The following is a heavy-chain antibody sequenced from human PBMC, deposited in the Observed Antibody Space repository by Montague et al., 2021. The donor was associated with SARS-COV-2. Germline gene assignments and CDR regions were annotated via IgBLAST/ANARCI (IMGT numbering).Heavy chain of an antibody. D-gene: IGHD2-15*01. Sequence: SLRLSCAASGFTFSSYAMHWVRQAPDKGLEWVAVISYDGSNKYYADSVKGRFTISRDNSKNTLYLQMNSLRAEDTAVYYCARDMAVVADTPFDYWGQGTPVTVSS. CDR3: ARDMAVVADTPFDY. CDR1: GFTFSSYA. V-gene: IGHV3-30*04. CDR2: ISYDGSNK. J-gene: IGHJ4*01.